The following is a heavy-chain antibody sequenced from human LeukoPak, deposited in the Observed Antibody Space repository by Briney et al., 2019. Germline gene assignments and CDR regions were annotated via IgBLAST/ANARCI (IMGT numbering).Heavy chain of an antibody. Sequence: SETLSLTCAVYGGSFSGYYWSWIRQPPGKGLEWIGEINHSGSTNYNPSLKSRVNISVDTSKNQFSLKLSSVTAADTAVYYCARGFRYSSSWYSYSEYFQHWGRGTLVTVSS. CDR2: INHSGST. D-gene: IGHD6-13*01. CDR3: ARGFRYSSSWYSYSEYFQH. J-gene: IGHJ1*01. CDR1: GGSFSGYY. V-gene: IGHV4-34*01.